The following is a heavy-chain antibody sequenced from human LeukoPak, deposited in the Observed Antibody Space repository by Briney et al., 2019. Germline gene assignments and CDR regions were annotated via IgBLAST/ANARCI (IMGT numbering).Heavy chain of an antibody. Sequence: ASAKVSCKVSGYTPTELSMHWVRQAPGKGLERMGGFDPEDGETIYAQKFQGRVTMTEDTSTDTAYMELSSLRSEDTAVYYCATGYSSSPPRFRYWGQGTLVTVSS. CDR3: ATGYSSSPPRFRY. D-gene: IGHD6-6*01. CDR2: FDPEDGET. V-gene: IGHV1-24*01. CDR1: GYTPTELS. J-gene: IGHJ4*02.